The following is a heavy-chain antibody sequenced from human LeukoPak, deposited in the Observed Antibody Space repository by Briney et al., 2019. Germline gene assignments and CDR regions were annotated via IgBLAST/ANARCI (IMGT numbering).Heavy chain of an antibody. Sequence: GGSLRLSCAASGFTFSSYSMNWVRQAPGKGLEWVSSISSSSSYIYYADSVKGRFTISRDNAKNSLYLQMNSLRAEDTAVYYCARAGGLYYDSSGAFDYWGQGTLVTVSS. D-gene: IGHD3-22*01. CDR3: ARAGGLYYDSSGAFDY. CDR1: GFTFSSYS. J-gene: IGHJ4*02. CDR2: ISSSSSYI. V-gene: IGHV3-21*01.